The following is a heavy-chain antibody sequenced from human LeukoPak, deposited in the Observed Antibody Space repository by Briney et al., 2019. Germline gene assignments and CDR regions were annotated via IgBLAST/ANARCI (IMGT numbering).Heavy chain of an antibody. CDR2: IYTSGST. V-gene: IGHV4-4*07. CDR1: GGSISSYY. D-gene: IGHD3-3*01. CDR3: ARENQEYYDFWSGYSRYYYMDV. Sequence: PSETLSFTCTVSGGSISSYYWSWIRQPAGKGLEWIGRIYTSGSTNYNPSLKSRVTMSVDTSKNQFSLKLSSVTAADTAVYYCARENQEYYDFWSGYSRYYYMDVWGKGTTVTVSS. J-gene: IGHJ6*03.